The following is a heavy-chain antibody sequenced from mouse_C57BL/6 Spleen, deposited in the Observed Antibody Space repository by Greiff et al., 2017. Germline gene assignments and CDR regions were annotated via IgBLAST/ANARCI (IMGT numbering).Heavy chain of an antibody. CDR2: INPSNGGT. CDR1: GYTFTSYS. Sequence: QVQLQQSGTELVKPGASVKLSCKASGYTFTSYSMHWVKQRPGPGLEWLGKINPSNGGTNYNQTFKSKATLTVDKSSSTAYMHLSSLTSEDSAVYECARGGSNYLYWYFDVWGPGTTVTVSS. CDR3: ARGGSNYLYWYFDV. V-gene: IGHV1-53*01. D-gene: IGHD2-5*01. J-gene: IGHJ1*01.